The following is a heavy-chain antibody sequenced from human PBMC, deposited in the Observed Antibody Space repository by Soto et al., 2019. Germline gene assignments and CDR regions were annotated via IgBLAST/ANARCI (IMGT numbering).Heavy chain of an antibody. J-gene: IGHJ6*02. CDR1: GGTFSSYA. D-gene: IGHD3-16*01. V-gene: IGHV1-69*13. CDR2: IIPIFGTA. CDR3: ARDIGGKVVSVGHYYYGMDV. Sequence: SVKVSCKASGGTFSSYAISWVRQAPGQGLEWMGGIIPIFGTANYAQKFQGRVTITADESTSTAYMELSSLRSEDTAVYYCARDIGGKVVSVGHYYYGMDVWGQGTTVTVSS.